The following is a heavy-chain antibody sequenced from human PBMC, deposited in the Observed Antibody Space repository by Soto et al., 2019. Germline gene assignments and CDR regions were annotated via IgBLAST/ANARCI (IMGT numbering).Heavy chain of an antibody. J-gene: IGHJ4*02. CDR3: ASLYSYRSGSFDY. CDR2: ISSSGSTI. V-gene: IGHV3-48*03. Sequence: PGGSLRLSCAASGFTFSSYEMNWVRQAPGKGLEWVSYISSSGSTIYYADSVKGRFTISRDNAKNSLYLQMNSLRAEDTAVYYCASLYSYRSGSFDYWGQGTLVTVSS. D-gene: IGHD5-18*01. CDR1: GFTFSSYE.